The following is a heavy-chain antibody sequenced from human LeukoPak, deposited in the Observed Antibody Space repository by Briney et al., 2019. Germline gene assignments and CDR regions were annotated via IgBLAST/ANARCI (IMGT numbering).Heavy chain of an antibody. V-gene: IGHV3-23*01. CDR2: ISDGGGST. J-gene: IGHJ4*02. CDR1: GFTFSSYA. CDR3: AKARGGYCNAGSCLGDY. Sequence: GGSLRLSCAASGFTFSSYAMSWVRQARGKGLEWVSAISDGGGSTYYAGSVKGRFTVSRDNSKNTLYLQMNSLRAEDTAVYYCAKARGGYCNAGSCLGDYWGQGTLVTVSS. D-gene: IGHD2-15*01.